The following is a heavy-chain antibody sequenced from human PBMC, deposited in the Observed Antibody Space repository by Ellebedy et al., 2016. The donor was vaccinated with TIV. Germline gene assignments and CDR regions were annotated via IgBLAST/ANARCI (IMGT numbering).Heavy chain of an antibody. CDR2: ISHTGSRT. Sequence: PGGSLRLSCAASGFTFNNYAMSWVRQAPGKGLEWVSTISHTGSRTYYANSVEGRFIISRDNSKRTLYLQMNSLRAEDTALYYCAKGRGPRGYYYYGMDVWGQGTTVTVSS. CDR1: GFTFNNYA. D-gene: IGHD3-10*01. V-gene: IGHV3-23*01. J-gene: IGHJ6*02. CDR3: AKGRGPRGYYYYGMDV.